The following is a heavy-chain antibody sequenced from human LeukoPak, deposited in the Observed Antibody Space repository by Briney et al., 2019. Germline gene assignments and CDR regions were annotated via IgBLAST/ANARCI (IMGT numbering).Heavy chain of an antibody. Sequence: GGSLRLSCVASGFIFSNYGMHWVRQAPGKGLEWVAFIRHDGSNKNYADSVKGRFTITRDNSKNTLYLQMNSLRAEDTAVYYCAKYHNYEIGDTGRFDYWGQGTLVTVSS. V-gene: IGHV3-30*02. CDR2: IRHDGSNK. CDR1: GFIFSNYG. J-gene: IGHJ4*02. CDR3: AKYHNYEIGDTGRFDY. D-gene: IGHD3-9*01.